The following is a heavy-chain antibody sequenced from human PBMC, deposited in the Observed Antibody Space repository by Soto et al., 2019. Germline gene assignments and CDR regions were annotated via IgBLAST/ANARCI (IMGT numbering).Heavy chain of an antibody. CDR1: GYNFRDYY. CDR3: ARSGDRRNSPAWIDP. V-gene: IGHV1-2*02. Sequence: QVQLVQSGAEVKKPGASVKVSCRASGYNFRDYYLHWVRQAPGAGLAWMGSIIPNNGDTHYAQRFQGRITLTTDTSLDTAYMEIDGLTLDDTAIYFCARSGDRRNSPAWIDPWCQGALVTVSS. CDR2: IIPNNGDT. D-gene: IGHD1-26*01. J-gene: IGHJ5*02.